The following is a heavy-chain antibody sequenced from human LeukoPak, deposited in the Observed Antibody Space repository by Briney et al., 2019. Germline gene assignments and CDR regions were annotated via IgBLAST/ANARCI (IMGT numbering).Heavy chain of an antibody. V-gene: IGHV3-23*01. CDR3: AKEPTLRPEDYFDY. J-gene: IGHJ4*02. D-gene: IGHD4-17*01. Sequence: GGSLRLSCAASGFTFSTYSMNWVRQATGKRLEWVSAISGSGGSTYYADPVKGRFTISRDNSKNTLYLQMNSLRAEDTAVYYCAKEPTLRPEDYFDYWGQGTLVTVSS. CDR1: GFTFSTYS. CDR2: ISGSGGST.